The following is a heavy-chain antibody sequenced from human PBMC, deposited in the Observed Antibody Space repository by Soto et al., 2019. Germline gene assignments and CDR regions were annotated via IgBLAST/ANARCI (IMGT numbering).Heavy chain of an antibody. D-gene: IGHD2-8*01. J-gene: IGHJ4*02. CDR2: IWYDGSNK. Sequence: GGSLRLSCAASGFTFSSYGMHWVRQAPGKGLEWVAVIWYDGSNKYYADSVKGRFTISRDNSKNTLYLQMNSLRAEDTAVYYCARDFLPLDKPVYYFDYWGQGTLVTVSS. V-gene: IGHV3-33*01. CDR1: GFTFSSYG. CDR3: ARDFLPLDKPVYYFDY.